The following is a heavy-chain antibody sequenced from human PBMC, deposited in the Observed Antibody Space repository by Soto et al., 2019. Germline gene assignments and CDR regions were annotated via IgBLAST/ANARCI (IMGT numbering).Heavy chain of an antibody. CDR2: ISGGGGST. Sequence: EVQLLESGGGLVQPGGSLRLSCAASGFTFSSYGMSWVRQSPGKGLEWVSSISGGGGSTYYADSVKGRFTISRDNSKNTLYLQVSSLRSEDTAVYYCANRNDYGSGSYFPFDHCGHGTLVTVSS. CDR3: ANRNDYGSGSYFPFDH. D-gene: IGHD3-10*01. J-gene: IGHJ4*01. V-gene: IGHV3-23*01. CDR1: GFTFSSYG.